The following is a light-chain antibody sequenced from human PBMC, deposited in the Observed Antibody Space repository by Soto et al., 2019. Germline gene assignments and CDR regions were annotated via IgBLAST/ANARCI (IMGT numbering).Light chain of an antibody. Sequence: QSVLTQPPSVSGAPGQSVTIPCTGSRSNIGSGFDVHWYQQVPGTAPKLLIFGNNNRPSGVPDRFSGSKSGSSASLAIAGLQSEDEADYFCQSYDNSLRVLFCGGTKLTVL. V-gene: IGLV1-40*01. J-gene: IGLJ2*01. CDR3: QSYDNSLRVL. CDR1: RSNIGSGFD. CDR2: GNN.